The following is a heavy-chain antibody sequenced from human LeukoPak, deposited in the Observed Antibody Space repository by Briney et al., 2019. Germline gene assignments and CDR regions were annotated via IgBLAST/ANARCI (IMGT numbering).Heavy chain of an antibody. D-gene: IGHD3-3*01. V-gene: IGHV3-30*18. J-gene: IGHJ5*02. Sequence: GRSLRLSCAASGFTFSSYGMHWVRQAPGKGLEWVAVISYDGSNKYYADSVKGRFTISRDNSKNTLYLQMNSLRAEDTAVYYCAKDPSHYDFWSGYPTFDPWGQGTLVTVSS. CDR1: GFTFSSYG. CDR2: ISYDGSNK. CDR3: AKDPSHYDFWSGYPTFDP.